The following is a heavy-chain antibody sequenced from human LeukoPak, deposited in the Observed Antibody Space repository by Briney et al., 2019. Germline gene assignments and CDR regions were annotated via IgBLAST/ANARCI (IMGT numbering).Heavy chain of an antibody. CDR1: GFTFSSYA. Sequence: GGSLRLSCAASGFTFSSYAMSWVRQAPGKGLEWVSAISGSGGSTYYADSVKGRFTISRENAKNSLYLQMNSLRAGDTAVYYCARAVAAAGIDYWGQGTLVTVSS. CDR3: ARAVAAAGIDY. CDR2: ISGSGGST. V-gene: IGHV3-23*01. D-gene: IGHD6-13*01. J-gene: IGHJ4*02.